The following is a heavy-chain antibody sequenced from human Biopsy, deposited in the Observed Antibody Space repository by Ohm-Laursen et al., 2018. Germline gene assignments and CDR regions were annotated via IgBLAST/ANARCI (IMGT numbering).Heavy chain of an antibody. Sequence: SLRLSCAASGFTFSSYAMSWVRQAPGKGLEWVSVINSSGGSTSYADSVKGRFTISRDNAKNSLYLQMNSLRAEDTAVYYCARVLLPAAAVHYGMDVWGQGTTVTVSS. V-gene: IGHV3-23*01. CDR1: GFTFSSYA. J-gene: IGHJ6*02. D-gene: IGHD2-2*01. CDR2: INSSGGST. CDR3: ARVLLPAAAVHYGMDV.